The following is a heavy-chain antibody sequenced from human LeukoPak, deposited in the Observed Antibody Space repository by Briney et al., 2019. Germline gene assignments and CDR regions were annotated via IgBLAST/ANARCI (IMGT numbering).Heavy chain of an antibody. CDR1: GFTFSSYA. V-gene: IGHV3-30-3*01. Sequence: PGGSLRLSCAASGFTFSSYAMHWVRQAPGKGLEWVAVISYDGSNKYYADSVKGRFTISRDNSKNMLYLQMNSLRAEDTAVYYCARDGYDTIPFDYWGQGTLVTVSS. J-gene: IGHJ4*02. CDR3: ARDGYDTIPFDY. D-gene: IGHD3-9*01. CDR2: ISYDGSNK.